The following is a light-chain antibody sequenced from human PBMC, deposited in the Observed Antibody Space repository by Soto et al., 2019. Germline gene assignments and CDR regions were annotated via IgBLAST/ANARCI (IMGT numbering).Light chain of an antibody. CDR3: SSYTSSSSWV. Sequence: QSALTQPASVSGSPGQSITISCTGTSSDVGGYNYVSWYQQHPGKAPKLMIYEVSNRPSGVSNRFSGSRSGNTASLTISGLQDEYEAGYYCSSYTSSSSWVFGGGTKLTVL. V-gene: IGLV2-14*01. CDR1: SSDVGGYNY. CDR2: EVS. J-gene: IGLJ3*02.